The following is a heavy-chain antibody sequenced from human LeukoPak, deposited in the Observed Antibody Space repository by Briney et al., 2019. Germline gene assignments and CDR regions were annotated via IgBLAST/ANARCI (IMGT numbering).Heavy chain of an antibody. CDR1: GGSISSYY. V-gene: IGHV4-59*08. D-gene: IGHD3-22*01. Sequence: SQTLSLTCTVSGGSISSYYWSWIRQPPGKGLEWIGYIYYSGSTNYNPSLKSRVTISVDTSKNQFSLKLSSVTAADTAVYYCARLGTYYYDSSGYYYQGYFDYWGQGTLVTVSS. CDR2: IYYSGST. CDR3: ARLGTYYYDSSGYYYQGYFDY. J-gene: IGHJ4*02.